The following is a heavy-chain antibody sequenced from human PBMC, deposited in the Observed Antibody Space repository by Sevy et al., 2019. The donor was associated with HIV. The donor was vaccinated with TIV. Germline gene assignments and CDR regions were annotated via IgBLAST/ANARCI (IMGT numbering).Heavy chain of an antibody. Sequence: GGSLRLSCAASGITLSNYGVNWVRQAPGKGLEWVSYISSRSGTIYYADSVKVRFTISRDNAKNTLSLQMNSLRAEDTAVYYCARSYSSSWYILYYFEYWGQGTPVTVSS. D-gene: IGHD6-13*01. CDR3: ARSYSSSWYILYYFEY. V-gene: IGHV3-48*01. CDR1: GITLSNYG. J-gene: IGHJ4*02. CDR2: ISSRSGTI.